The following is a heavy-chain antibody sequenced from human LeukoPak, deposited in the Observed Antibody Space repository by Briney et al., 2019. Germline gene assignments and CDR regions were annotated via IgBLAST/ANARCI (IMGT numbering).Heavy chain of an antibody. J-gene: IGHJ4*02. CDR1: GYTFIDYY. CDR3: ARGGDRIAAAATFDY. CDR2: INPYSGGT. V-gene: IGHV1-2*02. Sequence: ASVNVSCKASGYTFIDYYIHGVRQAPGQGLEWMGWINPYSGGTNYAQSFQGRVTITRDTSIATAYMELSRLRSDDTAVYYCARGGDRIAAAATFDYWGQGTLVTVSS. D-gene: IGHD6-13*01.